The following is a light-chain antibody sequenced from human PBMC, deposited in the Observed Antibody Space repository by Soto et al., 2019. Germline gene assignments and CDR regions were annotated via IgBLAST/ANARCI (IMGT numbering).Light chain of an antibody. V-gene: IGKV3-11*01. Sequence: EFVLTQSPATLSLSPGERATLSCRASQSVRSSLAWYQQKPGQALRLLIYDASNRATGIPARFSGSGSGTDFTLTISSLEPEDFAVYYCQQRSSWLLTFGGGTKVEIK. J-gene: IGKJ4*01. CDR2: DAS. CDR1: QSVRSS. CDR3: QQRSSWLLT.